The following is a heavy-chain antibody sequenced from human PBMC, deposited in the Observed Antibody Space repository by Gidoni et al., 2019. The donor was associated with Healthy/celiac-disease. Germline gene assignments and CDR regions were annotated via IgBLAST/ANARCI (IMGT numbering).Heavy chain of an antibody. V-gene: IGHV3-21*01. CDR3: ARDKDILTGYYILPNWFDP. J-gene: IGHJ5*02. CDR1: GFTFSSSS. D-gene: IGHD3-9*01. Sequence: EVQLVESGGGLVKPGGSLRLSCAASGFTFSSSSMNWVRQAPGKGLEWVSSISSSSSYIYYADSVKGRFTISRDNAKNSLYLQMNSLRAEDTAVYYCARDKDILTGYYILPNWFDPWGQGTLVTVSS. CDR2: ISSSSSYI.